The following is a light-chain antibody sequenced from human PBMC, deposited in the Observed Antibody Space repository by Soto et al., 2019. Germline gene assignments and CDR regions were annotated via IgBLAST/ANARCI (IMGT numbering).Light chain of an antibody. J-gene: IGKJ5*01. CDR2: GAS. CDR3: QQYGSSPPIT. Sequence: EIVLTQSPGTLSLSPGERATLSCRASQSVSSSYLAWYQQKPGQAPRLLIYGASSRSTGIPDRFSGSGSGTDFTPTISRLEPEAVAVYYCQQYGSSPPITFGQGTRLEIK. CDR1: QSVSSSY. V-gene: IGKV3-20*01.